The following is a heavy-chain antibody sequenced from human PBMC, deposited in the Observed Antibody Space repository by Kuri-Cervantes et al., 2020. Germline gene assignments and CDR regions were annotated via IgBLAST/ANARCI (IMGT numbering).Heavy chain of an antibody. CDR3: ARTAANGIDY. V-gene: IGHV6-1*01. CDR1: GDSVSSNSAA. CDR2: TYYRSKWYN. J-gene: IGHJ4*02. D-gene: IGHD1-26*01. Sequence: SCAISGDSVSSNSAAWNWIRQSPSRGLEWLGRTYYRSKWYNHYALSMKSRLTINPDAFNNQFSLHLNSVTPEDTGVYFCARTAANGIDYWGQGTLVTVSS.